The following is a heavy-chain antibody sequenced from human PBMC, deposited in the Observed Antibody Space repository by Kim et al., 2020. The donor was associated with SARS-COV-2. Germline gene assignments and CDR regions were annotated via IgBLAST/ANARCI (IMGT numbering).Heavy chain of an antibody. V-gene: IGHV4-39*01. CDR3: ARLPQDSSGYVDY. D-gene: IGHD3-22*01. J-gene: IGHJ4*02. Sequence: SETLSLTCTVSGGSISNSFNYWGWIRQPPGKGLEWIGSVYHSGSTYDSPSLKSRITVSGDTSTNQLSLKLTSGTAADTAVYYCARLPQDSSGYVDYWGQGLLVTVSS. CDR2: VYHSGST. CDR1: GGSISNSFNY.